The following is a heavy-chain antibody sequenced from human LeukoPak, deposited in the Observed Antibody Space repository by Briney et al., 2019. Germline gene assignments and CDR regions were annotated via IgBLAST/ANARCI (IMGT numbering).Heavy chain of an antibody. V-gene: IGHV3-23*01. CDR2: ISGSGGST. CDR1: GFTFSSYG. D-gene: IGHD6-13*01. CDR3: AKDVGSSSWYGFYFDY. Sequence: GGSLRLSCAASGFTFSSYGMSWVRQAPGKGLEWVSAISGSGGSTYYADSVKGRFTISRDNSKNTLYLQMNGLRAEDTGVYYCAKDVGSSSWYGFYFDYWGQGTLVTVSS. J-gene: IGHJ4*02.